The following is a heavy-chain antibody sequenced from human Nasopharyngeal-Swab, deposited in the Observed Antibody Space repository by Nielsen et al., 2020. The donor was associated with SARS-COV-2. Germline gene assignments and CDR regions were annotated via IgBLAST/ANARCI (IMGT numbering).Heavy chain of an antibody. CDR3: ARDRGLLSDYEGDYFNGMDL. CDR1: GFTFNRKN. J-gene: IGHJ6*02. Sequence: GESLKISCVGSGFTFNRKNMHWVRQAPGKGLEWLSSISSRRGYVHYADSLEGRAIISRDNDKNSLYLHINSLRAEDTAVYYCARDRGLLSDYEGDYFNGMDLWGQGTTVTVSS. D-gene: IGHD5-12*01. V-gene: IGHV3-21*01. CDR2: ISSRRGYV.